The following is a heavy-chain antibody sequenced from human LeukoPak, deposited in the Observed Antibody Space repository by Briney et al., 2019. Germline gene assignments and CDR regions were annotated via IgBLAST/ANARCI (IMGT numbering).Heavy chain of an antibody. CDR2: MNPKSGNT. J-gene: IGHJ4*02. CDR1: GYTFTGYY. D-gene: IGHD4-11*01. V-gene: IGHV1-8*02. CDR3: AKRVNGFDY. Sequence: GASVKVSCKASGYTFTGYYMHWVRQAPGQGLEWMGWMNPKSGNTGYAQKFQGRVTMTRNTSITTAYMELSGLRSEDTAVYYCAKRVNGFDYWGQGTLVTVSS.